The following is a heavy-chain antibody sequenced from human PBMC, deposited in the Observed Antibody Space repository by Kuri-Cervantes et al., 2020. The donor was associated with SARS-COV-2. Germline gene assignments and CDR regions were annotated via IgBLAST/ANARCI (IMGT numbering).Heavy chain of an antibody. CDR1: GFTFSSFY. CDR2: IKLDGSEE. J-gene: IGHJ4*02. V-gene: IGHV3-7*01. D-gene: IGHD2-2*02. CDR3: ARGIGYCSGTGCYTRLDS. Sequence: GESLKISCAASGFTFSSFYMNWVRQAPGKGLEWVATIKLDGSEEYCEGSVRGRFTISRDNAGNSLYLQMNSLRAEDTAVYYCARGIGYCSGTGCYTRLDSWGQGTLVTSPQ.